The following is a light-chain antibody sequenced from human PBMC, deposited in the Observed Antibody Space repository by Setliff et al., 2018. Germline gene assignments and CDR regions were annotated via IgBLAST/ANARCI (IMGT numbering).Light chain of an antibody. CDR3: SSYTPTMTV. Sequence: SVLTQPASVSGSPGQSITISCTGTSSDVGGYKYVSWYQQHPGKAPKLIIHEVSARPSGVSNRFSGSKSGNTASLTISGLQAEDDADYYCSSYTPTMTVFGTGTKVTVL. J-gene: IGLJ1*01. CDR2: EVS. CDR1: SSDVGGYKY. V-gene: IGLV2-14*01.